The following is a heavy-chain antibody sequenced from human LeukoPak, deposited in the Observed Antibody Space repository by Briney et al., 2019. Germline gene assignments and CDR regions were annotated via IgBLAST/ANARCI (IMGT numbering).Heavy chain of an antibody. V-gene: IGHV4-39*01. CDR3: AIRIYGDYGFWFDP. CDR1: GGSISSSSYY. CDR2: IYYSGST. Sequence: PSETLSLTCTVSGGSISSSSYYWGWIRQPPGKGLEWIGSIYYSGSTYYNPSLKSRVTISVDTSKNQFSLRLSSVTAADTAVYYCAIRIYGDYGFWFDPWGQGTLVTVSS. D-gene: IGHD4-17*01. J-gene: IGHJ5*02.